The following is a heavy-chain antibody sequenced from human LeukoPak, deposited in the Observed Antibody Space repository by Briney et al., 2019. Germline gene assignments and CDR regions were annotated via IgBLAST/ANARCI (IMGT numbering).Heavy chain of an antibody. V-gene: IGHV3-23*01. J-gene: IGHJ6*02. Sequence: GGSLRLSCAASGFTFSSYAMTWVRQAPGKGLEWVSSISGSGDSTYYADSVKGRVTISRDSSKNTVYLQMNSLRAEDTAVYYCAKDRVLWFGELFPLYYYYGMDVWGQGTTVTVSS. CDR1: GFTFSSYA. CDR3: AKDRVLWFGELFPLYYYYGMDV. CDR2: ISGSGDST. D-gene: IGHD3-10*01.